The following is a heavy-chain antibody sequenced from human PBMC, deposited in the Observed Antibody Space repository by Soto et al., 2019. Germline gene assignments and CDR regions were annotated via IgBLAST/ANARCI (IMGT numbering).Heavy chain of an antibody. Sequence: EVQLVESGGGLVQPGGSLRLSCEASGFTFNNYWMSWVRQAPGKGLEWVANIKKDGSETYYVESVKGRFTISRDNAKNSLFLQMNSLRGEDTAVYYCAKGQWFDDYWGQGTLVTVSS. D-gene: IGHD3-10*01. CDR1: GFTFNNYW. CDR2: IKKDGSET. J-gene: IGHJ4*02. CDR3: AKGQWFDDY. V-gene: IGHV3-7*01.